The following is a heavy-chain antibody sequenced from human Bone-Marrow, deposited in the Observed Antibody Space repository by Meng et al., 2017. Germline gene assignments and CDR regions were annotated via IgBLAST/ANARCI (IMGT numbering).Heavy chain of an antibody. V-gene: IGHV4-39*07. CDR2: VYYSGIT. CDR1: GGSISSGRYY. D-gene: IGHD3-9*01. J-gene: IGHJ5*02. Sequence: SETLSLTCTVSGGSISSGRYYWNWLRQPPGKGLEWIGSVYYSGITYYNPSLESRVTISVDTSKNQFSLKQSSVTAADTAVYYCARDLWELRYKAPFDPWGQGILVTVSS. CDR3: ARDLWELRYKAPFDP.